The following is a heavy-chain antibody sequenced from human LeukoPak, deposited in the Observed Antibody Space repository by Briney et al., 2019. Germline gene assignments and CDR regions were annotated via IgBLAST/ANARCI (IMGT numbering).Heavy chain of an antibody. D-gene: IGHD3-3*01. V-gene: IGHV4-34*01. Sequence: PSETLSLTCAVYGGSFSGYYWSWIRQPPGKGLEWIGEINHSGSTNYNPSLKSRVTISVDTSKNQFSLKLSSVTAADTAVYYCARGRGITIFGVFSSPNFDYWGQGTLVTVSS. J-gene: IGHJ4*02. CDR2: INHSGST. CDR3: ARGRGITIFGVFSSPNFDY. CDR1: GGSFSGYY.